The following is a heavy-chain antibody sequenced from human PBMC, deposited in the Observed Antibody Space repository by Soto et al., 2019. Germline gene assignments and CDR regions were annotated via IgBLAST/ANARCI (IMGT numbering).Heavy chain of an antibody. D-gene: IGHD6-13*01. CDR2: ISGSGGST. V-gene: IGHV3-23*01. J-gene: IGHJ6*02. CDR3: AKGRYSSSWYARNYYGMDV. Sequence: PGGSLRLSCAASGFTFSSYAMSWVRQAPGKGLEWVSTISGSGGSTYYADSVKGRFTISRDNSKNTLYLQMNSLRAEDTAVYYCAKGRYSSSWYARNYYGMDVWGQGTKVTVYS. CDR1: GFTFSSYA.